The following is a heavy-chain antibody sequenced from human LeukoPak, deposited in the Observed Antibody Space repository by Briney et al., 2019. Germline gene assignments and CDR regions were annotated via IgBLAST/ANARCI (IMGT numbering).Heavy chain of an antibody. D-gene: IGHD5-18*01. J-gene: IGHJ4*02. CDR1: GGSISNGDHY. CDR2: IYYTGTT. Sequence: MPSQTLSLTCIVSGGSISNGDHYWSWVRQPPGKGLEWIGFIYYTGTTSYNPSLKSRVTISVDTSKNQFSLRLTSVTAADTALYCCAIQSKGYTYGYNYWGQGTLVTVSS. CDR3: AIQSKGYTYGYNY. V-gene: IGHV4-30-4*01.